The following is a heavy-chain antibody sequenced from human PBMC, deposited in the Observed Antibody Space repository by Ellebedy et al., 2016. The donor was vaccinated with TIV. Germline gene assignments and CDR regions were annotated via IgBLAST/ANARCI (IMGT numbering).Heavy chain of an antibody. D-gene: IGHD3-10*01. CDR1: GYTFTSYG. Sequence: ASVKVSXXASGYTFTSYGISWVRQAPGQGLEWMGWIGAYNGNTNYAQKLQGRVTMTTDTSTSTAYMELRSLRSDDTAVYYCARDPYGSGSLWGQGTLVTVSS. V-gene: IGHV1-18*01. J-gene: IGHJ4*02. CDR2: IGAYNGNT. CDR3: ARDPYGSGSL.